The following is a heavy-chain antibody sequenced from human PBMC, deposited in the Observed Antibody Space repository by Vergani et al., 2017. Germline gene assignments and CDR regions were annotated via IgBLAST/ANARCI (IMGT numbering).Heavy chain of an antibody. CDR3: ASRDITIFGVVIIRGYYYYGMDV. CDR2: IIPIFGTA. Sequence: QVQLVQSGAEVKKPGSSVKVSCKASGGTFSSSAISWVRQAPGQGLEWMGGIIPIFGTANYAQKFQGRVTITADESTSTAYMELSSLRSDDTAVYYCASRDITIFGVVIIRGYYYYGMDVWGQGTTVTVSS. J-gene: IGHJ6*02. CDR1: GGTFSSSA. V-gene: IGHV1-69*01. D-gene: IGHD3-3*01.